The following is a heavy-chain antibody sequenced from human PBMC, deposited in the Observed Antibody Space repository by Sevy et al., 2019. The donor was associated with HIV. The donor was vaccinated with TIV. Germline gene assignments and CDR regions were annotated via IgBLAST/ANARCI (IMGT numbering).Heavy chain of an antibody. V-gene: IGHV3-23*01. CDR2: ISGSGGST. CDR3: AKDSDPHDILTGLNDY. D-gene: IGHD3-9*01. Sequence: GSLRLSCAASGFTFSSYAMSWVRQAPGKGLEWVSAISGSGGSTYYADSVKGRFTISRDNSKNTLYLQMNSLRAEDTAVYYCAKDSDPHDILTGLNDYWGQGTLVTVSS. CDR1: GFTFSSYA. J-gene: IGHJ4*02.